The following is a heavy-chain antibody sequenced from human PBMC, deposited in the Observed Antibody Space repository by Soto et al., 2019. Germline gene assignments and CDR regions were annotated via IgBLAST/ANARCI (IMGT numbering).Heavy chain of an antibody. Sequence: PSETLSLTCAFSGGSISSGGYSLSWIRQPPGKGLEWIGYIYHSGSTYYNPSLKSRVTILVDRSKNQFSLKLSSVTAADTAVYYCARGEVVALGYWGQGTLVTVSP. J-gene: IGHJ4*02. CDR1: GGSISSGGYS. D-gene: IGHD2-15*01. CDR2: IYHSGST. V-gene: IGHV4-30-2*01. CDR3: ARGEVVALGY.